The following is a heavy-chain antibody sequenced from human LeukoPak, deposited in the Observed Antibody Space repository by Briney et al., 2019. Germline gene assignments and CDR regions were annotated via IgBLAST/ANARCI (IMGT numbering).Heavy chain of an antibody. J-gene: IGHJ4*02. Sequence: GGSLRLCCAASGFTFSSYAMSWVRQAPGKGLEWVSAISGSGGSTYYADSVKGRFTISRDNSKNTLYLQMNSLRAEDTAVYYCASAPELRYFDWLSGPWGQGTLVTVSS. CDR1: GFTFSSYA. D-gene: IGHD3-9*01. CDR3: ASAPELRYFDWLSGP. V-gene: IGHV3-23*01. CDR2: ISGSGGST.